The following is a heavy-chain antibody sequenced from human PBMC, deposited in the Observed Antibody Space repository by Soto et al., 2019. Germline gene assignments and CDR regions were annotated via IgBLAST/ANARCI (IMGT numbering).Heavy chain of an antibody. J-gene: IGHJ4*02. CDR2: ISGSGGST. D-gene: IGHD2-2*01. V-gene: IGHV3-23*01. Sequence: EVQLLESGGGLVQPGGSLRLSCAASGFTFSSYAMSWVRQAPGKGLEWVSAISGSGGSTYYADSVKGRFTISRDNSKNTLYPQMNSLRAEDTAVYYCAKEETVVVPAASPPFDYWGQGTLVTVSS. CDR1: GFTFSSYA. CDR3: AKEETVVVPAASPPFDY.